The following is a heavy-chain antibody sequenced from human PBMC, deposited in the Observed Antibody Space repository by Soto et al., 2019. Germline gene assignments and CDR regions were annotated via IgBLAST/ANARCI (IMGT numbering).Heavy chain of an antibody. Sequence: QVQLQESGPGLVKPSQTLSLTCTVSGGSISSGDYYWSWIRQPPGTRLEWLGYTYYCGSTYYNPSLESRVTISVDTSKNTFSLKLSSVTAADTAVYYCARADSSGYSYFDYWGQGSLVTVSS. J-gene: IGHJ4*02. CDR2: TYYCGST. CDR3: ARADSSGYSYFDY. CDR1: GGSISSGDYY. D-gene: IGHD3-22*01. V-gene: IGHV4-30-4*01.